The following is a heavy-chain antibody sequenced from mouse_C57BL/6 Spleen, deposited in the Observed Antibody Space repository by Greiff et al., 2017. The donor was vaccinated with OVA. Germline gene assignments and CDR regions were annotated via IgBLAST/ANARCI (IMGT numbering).Heavy chain of an antibody. Sequence: QVQLKQSGAELVKPGASVKISCTASGYAFSSYWMNWVKQRPGKGLEWIGQIYPGDGDTNYNGKFKGKATLTADKSSSTAYMQLSSLTSEDSAVYFCARSGYYGSNYAMDYWGQGTSVTVSS. D-gene: IGHD1-1*01. CDR1: GYAFSSYW. V-gene: IGHV1-80*01. CDR2: IYPGDGDT. J-gene: IGHJ4*01. CDR3: ARSGYYGSNYAMDY.